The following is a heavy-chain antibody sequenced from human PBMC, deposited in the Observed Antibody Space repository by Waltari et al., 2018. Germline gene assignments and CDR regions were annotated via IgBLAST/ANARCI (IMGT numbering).Heavy chain of an antibody. D-gene: IGHD3-16*01. V-gene: IGHV4-4*08. J-gene: IGHJ4*02. CDR1: GFTVSSNY. CDR2: IYTSGST. CDR3: AGVTFGGPSFRGLDY. Sequence: VQLVESGGGLIQPGGSLRLSCAASGFTVSSNYMSWVRQAPGKGLEWIGRIYTSGSTNYNPSLKSRVTISVDTSKNQFSLKLSSVTAADTAVYYCAGVTFGGPSFRGLDYWGQGTLVTVSS.